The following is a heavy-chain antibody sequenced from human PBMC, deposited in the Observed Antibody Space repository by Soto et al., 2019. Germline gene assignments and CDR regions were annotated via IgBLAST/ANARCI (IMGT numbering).Heavy chain of an antibody. CDR3: ARGFKADPNPWGVGNYLYEGLYV. CDR2: IWYDGSKI. J-gene: IGHJ6*02. CDR1: VFTFRHYG. V-gene: IGHV3-33*01. Sequence: SLRLSWAGSVFTFRHYGMHWAAQPPGKGLEWVSTIWYDGSKIYYADSVKGRFIISRFNSKNALDLQMNGLRAEEMAVYYCARGFKADPNPWGVGNYLYEGLYVWGQGTRVTVYS. D-gene: IGHD3-16*01.